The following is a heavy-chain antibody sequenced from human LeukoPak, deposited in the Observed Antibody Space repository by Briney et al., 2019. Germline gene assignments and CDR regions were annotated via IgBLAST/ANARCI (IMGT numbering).Heavy chain of an antibody. Sequence: GASVKVSCKASGYTFTRYAMNWVRQAPGQGLEWMGWINTNTGNPTYAQGFTGRFVFSLDTSVSTAYLQISSLKAEDTAVYYCARDYGRDYYYYGMDVWGQGTTVTLSS. V-gene: IGHV7-4-1*02. CDR3: ARDYGRDYYYYGMDV. D-gene: IGHD4-17*01. CDR2: INTNTGNP. CDR1: GYTFTRYA. J-gene: IGHJ6*02.